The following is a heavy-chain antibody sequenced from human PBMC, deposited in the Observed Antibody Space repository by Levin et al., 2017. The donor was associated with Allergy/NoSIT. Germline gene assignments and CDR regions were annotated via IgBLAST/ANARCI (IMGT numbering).Heavy chain of an antibody. J-gene: IGHJ4*02. D-gene: IGHD1-14*01. V-gene: IGHV1-8*01. CDR2: MNPNSGNT. CDR3: ARVQRGGLTLF. Sequence: GGSLRLSCKASGYTFTSYDINWVRQATGQGLEWMGWMNPNSGNTGYAQKFQGRVTMTRNTSISTAYMELSSLRSEDTAVYYCARVQRGGLTLFGGQGTLVTVSS. CDR1: GYTFTSYD.